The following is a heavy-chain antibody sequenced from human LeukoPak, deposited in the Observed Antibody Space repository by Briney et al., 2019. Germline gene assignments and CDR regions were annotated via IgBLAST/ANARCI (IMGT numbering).Heavy chain of an antibody. Sequence: GGSLRLSCAASGFSVSTYEMNWVRQAPGKGLEWVSYFRSSRGTIYYADSVRGRFTVSGDSAKNSLYLQMNSLRADDTAVYYCARGTLLNAFDIWGQGTMVTVSS. CDR3: ARGTLLNAFDI. CDR1: GFSVSTYE. D-gene: IGHD1-26*01. J-gene: IGHJ3*02. CDR2: FRSSRGTI. V-gene: IGHV3-48*03.